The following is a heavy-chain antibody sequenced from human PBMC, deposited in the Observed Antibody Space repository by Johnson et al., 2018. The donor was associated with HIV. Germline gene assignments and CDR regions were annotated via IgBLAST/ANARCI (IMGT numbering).Heavy chain of an antibody. Sequence: QVQLVESGGGLVKPGGSLRLSCAASGFTFSDYYLSWIRQAPGKGLEWVAVISYDGSNKYYADSVKGRFTLSRDNSKNTLDLQMNSLRAEDTAVYFCVKHYAPMVPYDAFDIWGQGTMVTVSS. CDR3: VKHYAPMVPYDAFDI. D-gene: IGHD3-10*01. J-gene: IGHJ3*02. V-gene: IGHV3-30*18. CDR1: GFTFSDYY. CDR2: ISYDGSNK.